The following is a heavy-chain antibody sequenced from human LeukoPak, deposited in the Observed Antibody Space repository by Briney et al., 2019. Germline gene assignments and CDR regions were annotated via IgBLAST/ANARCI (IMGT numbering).Heavy chain of an antibody. V-gene: IGHV3-30*18. CDR2: ISYDGSNK. Sequence: GGSLRLSCAASGFTFSSYGMHWVRQAPGKGLEWVAVISYDGSNKYYADSVKGRFTISRDNSKNTLYLQMNSLRAEDTAVYYCAKSIGPIVATILDYWGQGTLVTVFS. CDR3: AKSIGPIVATILDY. J-gene: IGHJ4*02. CDR1: GFTFSSYG. D-gene: IGHD5-12*01.